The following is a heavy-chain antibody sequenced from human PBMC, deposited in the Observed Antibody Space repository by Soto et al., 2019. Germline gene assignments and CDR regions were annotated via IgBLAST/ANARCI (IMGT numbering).Heavy chain of an antibody. CDR3: ARELPSIYEILTGHFDH. J-gene: IGHJ4*02. Sequence: PSEPLSLPCTVSGGSMSNYYWSWIRQPAGKGLEWIGRIYTTGSTHYNPSLKSRVTLSIDMSKNQFSLKMNSVTAADTAVYYCARELPSIYEILTGHFDHWGQGTLVTVSS. D-gene: IGHD3-9*01. CDR2: IYTTGST. V-gene: IGHV4-4*07. CDR1: GGSMSNYY.